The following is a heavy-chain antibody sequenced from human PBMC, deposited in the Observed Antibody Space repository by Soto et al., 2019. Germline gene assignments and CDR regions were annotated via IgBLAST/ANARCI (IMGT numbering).Heavy chain of an antibody. CDR1: GFTFSNYA. D-gene: IGHD6-19*01. J-gene: IGHJ4*02. CDR3: SKEGTSGLYYFDY. Sequence: EVQLLESGGGLVQPGGSLRLSCAASGFTFSNYAMNWVRQAPGKGLEWVSTISGSGGSPYYADSVKGRFTISRDNYTYTLYQQTNSPRAGDSAIYYCSKEGTSGLYYFDYWGQGTLVTVSS. CDR2: ISGSGGSP. V-gene: IGHV3-23*01.